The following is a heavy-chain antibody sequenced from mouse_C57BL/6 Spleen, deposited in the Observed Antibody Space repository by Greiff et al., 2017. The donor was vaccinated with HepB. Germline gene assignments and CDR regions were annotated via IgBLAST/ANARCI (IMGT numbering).Heavy chain of an antibody. CDR2: FTMYSDAT. J-gene: IGHJ2*01. V-gene: IGHV1-49*01. CDR1: YFAFMASA. D-gene: IGHD2-1*01. Sequence: KQSGAELVRPGSSVKLSCKDSYFAFMASAMHWVKQRPGHGLEWIGSFTMYSDATEYSENFKGKATLTANTSSSTAYMELSSHTSADSAVYYGAISGYGNYGFDYWGQGTTLTVSS. CDR3: AISGYGNYGFDY.